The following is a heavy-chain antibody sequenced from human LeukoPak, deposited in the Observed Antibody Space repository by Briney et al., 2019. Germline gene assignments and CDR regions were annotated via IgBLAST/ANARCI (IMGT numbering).Heavy chain of an antibody. J-gene: IGHJ4*02. D-gene: IGHD2-21*01. Sequence: ASVKVSCKASGYTLTGYYMHWVRQAPGQGLEWMGWINPNSGGTNYAQKFQGRVTMTRDTSISTAYMELSRLRSDDTAVYYCARAETLAYCGGDCYSSFLLFDYWGQGTLVTVSS. CDR2: INPNSGGT. CDR1: GYTLTGYY. V-gene: IGHV1-2*02. CDR3: ARAETLAYCGGDCYSSFLLFDY.